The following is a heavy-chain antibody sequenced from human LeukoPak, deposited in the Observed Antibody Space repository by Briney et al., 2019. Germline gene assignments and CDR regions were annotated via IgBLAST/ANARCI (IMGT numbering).Heavy chain of an antibody. V-gene: IGHV4-39*07. Sequence: SETLSLTCTVSGGSISSSNYYWGWIRQPPGKGLEWIGSIYYSGSTYYNPSLKSPVTISVDTSKNQFSLKLSSVTAADTAVYYCARGPYCSGGTCYFDYWGQGTLVTVSS. J-gene: IGHJ4*02. CDR3: ARGPYCSGGTCYFDY. D-gene: IGHD2-15*01. CDR2: IYYSGST. CDR1: GGSISSSNYY.